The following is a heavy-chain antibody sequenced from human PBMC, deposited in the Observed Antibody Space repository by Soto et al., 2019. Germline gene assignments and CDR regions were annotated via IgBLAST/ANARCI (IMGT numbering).Heavy chain of an antibody. CDR3: ARPTMIVVVKDAFDI. V-gene: IGHV3-21*01. Sequence: NPGGSLRLSCAASGFTFSSYSMNWVRQAPGKGLEWVSSISSSSSYIYYADSVKGRFTISRDNAKNSLYLQMNSLRAEDTAVYYCARPTMIVVVKDAFDIWGQGTMVTVSS. J-gene: IGHJ3*02. CDR1: GFTFSSYS. CDR2: ISSSSSYI. D-gene: IGHD3-22*01.